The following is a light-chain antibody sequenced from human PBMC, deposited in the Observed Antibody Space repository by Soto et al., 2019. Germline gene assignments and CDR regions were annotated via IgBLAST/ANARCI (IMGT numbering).Light chain of an antibody. CDR2: GAS. CDR3: QQRSDWPST. CDR1: QSVSSSY. Sequence: EIVLTQSPGTLSLTPGERATLSCRASQSVSSSYLAWYQQKPGQAPRLLIYGASTRATGIPGRFRGSGSGTDFTLTISSLEPEGFAVYYCQQRSDWPSTFGQGTKV. V-gene: IGKV3D-20*02. J-gene: IGKJ1*01.